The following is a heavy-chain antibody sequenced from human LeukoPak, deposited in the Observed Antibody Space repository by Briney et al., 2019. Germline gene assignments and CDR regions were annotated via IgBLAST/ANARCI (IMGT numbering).Heavy chain of an antibody. Sequence: GGSLRLSCAASGFTFSSYAMSWVRQAPGKGLEWVSVFSASGGSTYYADSVKGRFTISRDNSKNTLYLQMNSLRAEDTAVYYRAKVGYTSGWCHFDYWGQGTLVTVSS. CDR2: FSASGGST. J-gene: IGHJ4*02. CDR3: AKVGYTSGWCHFDY. V-gene: IGHV3-23*01. CDR1: GFTFSSYA. D-gene: IGHD6-19*01.